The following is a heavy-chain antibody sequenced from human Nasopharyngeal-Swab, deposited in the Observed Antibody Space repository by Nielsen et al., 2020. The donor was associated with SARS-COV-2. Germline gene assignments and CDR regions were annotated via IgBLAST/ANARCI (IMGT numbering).Heavy chain of an antibody. CDR3: ARDLAAPGSGTYSKSDFGIDV. V-gene: IGHV3-30*04. J-gene: IGHJ6*02. Sequence: GGSLRLSCAASEFVFSSYAMHWVRQTPGKGLEWVALVSYDGSSKFYADSVKGRFSISRDNPKNTLFLDMYSLRLEDTALYYCARDLAAPGSGTYSKSDFGIDVWGQGTTVTVSS. D-gene: IGHD3-10*01. CDR1: EFVFSSYA. CDR2: VSYDGSSK.